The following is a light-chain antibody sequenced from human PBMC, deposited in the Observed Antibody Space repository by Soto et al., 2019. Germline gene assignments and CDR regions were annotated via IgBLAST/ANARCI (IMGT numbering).Light chain of an antibody. V-gene: IGLV2-11*01. Sequence: QSALTQPRSVSASPGQSVTISCTGASSDVGAYNYVSWYQQHPGKAPKLMLYDVTERPSGVPDRFSGSKSGNTASLTISGLQAEDEADYYCCSYAGSFTLIFGGGTKVTVL. CDR1: SSDVGAYNY. CDR3: CSYAGSFTLI. J-gene: IGLJ2*01. CDR2: DVT.